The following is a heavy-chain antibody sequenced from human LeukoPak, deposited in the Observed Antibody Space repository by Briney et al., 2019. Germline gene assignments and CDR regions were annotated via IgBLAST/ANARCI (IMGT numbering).Heavy chain of an antibody. J-gene: IGHJ4*02. CDR2: MSPNSGDT. D-gene: IGHD7-27*01. V-gene: IGHV1-8*01. CDR1: GYTFTSYD. CDR3: ARGPPNWGYDY. Sequence: ASVKVSCTASGYTFTSYDFNWVRQATGQRPEWMGWMSPNSGDTGYAQKFQDRVTMTRNTSISTAYMELSSLRSDDTAVYYCARGPPNWGYDYWGPGTLVTVSS.